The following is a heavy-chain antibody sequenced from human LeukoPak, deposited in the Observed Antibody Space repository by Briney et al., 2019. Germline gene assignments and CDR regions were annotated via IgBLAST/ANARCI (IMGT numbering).Heavy chain of an antibody. CDR3: ARARAPYYYDSSGYHFDY. CDR2: IYYSGST. CDR1: GGSISSGGYY. D-gene: IGHD3-22*01. V-gene: IGHV4-31*03. Sequence: SQTLSLTCTVSGGSISSGGYYWSWLRQHPGKGLEWIVYIYYSGSTYYNPSLKSRVTISVDTSKNQFSLKLSPVTAADTAVYYCARARAPYYYDSSGYHFDYWGQGTLVTVSS. J-gene: IGHJ4*02.